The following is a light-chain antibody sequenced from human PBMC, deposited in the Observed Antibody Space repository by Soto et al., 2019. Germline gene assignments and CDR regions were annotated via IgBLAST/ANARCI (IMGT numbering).Light chain of an antibody. CDR3: QSYDSSPSGSV. CDR1: SSNIGAGYD. J-gene: IGLJ3*02. Sequence: QSVLTQPPSVSGAPGQRVTISCTGSSSNIGAGYDVHWYQQLPGTAPKLLIYGNSNRPSGVPDRISGSKSGTSASLAITGLQAEDEADYYCQSYDSSPSGSVFGGGTKLTVL. CDR2: GNS. V-gene: IGLV1-40*01.